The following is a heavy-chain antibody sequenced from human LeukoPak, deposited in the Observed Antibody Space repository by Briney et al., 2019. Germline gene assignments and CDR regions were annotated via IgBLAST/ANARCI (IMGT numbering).Heavy chain of an antibody. Sequence: SVNVSRKASRYTFTGYYMHWVRQAPGQGLEGMGWINPNSGGTNYAQKFQGRVTMTRDTSISTAYMELSRLRSDDTAVYYCARDLFGYSYGETYQHWGQGTLVTVSS. D-gene: IGHD5-18*01. CDR2: INPNSGGT. J-gene: IGHJ1*01. V-gene: IGHV1-2*02. CDR1: RYTFTGYY. CDR3: ARDLFGYSYGETYQH.